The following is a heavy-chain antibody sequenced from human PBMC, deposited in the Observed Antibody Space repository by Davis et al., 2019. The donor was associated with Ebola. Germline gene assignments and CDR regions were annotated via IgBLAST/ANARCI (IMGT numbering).Heavy chain of an antibody. CDR2: IDPSDSYT. J-gene: IGHJ6*02. V-gene: IGHV5-10-1*01. CDR3: ASSPYYYYGMDV. CDR1: AYSFTSYW. Sequence: KVSCKGSAYSFTSYWISWVRQMPGKGLEWMGRIDPSDSYTNYSPSFKGHVTISADKSISTAYLQCSSLKASDTAMYYCASSPYYYYGMDVWGQGTTVTVSS.